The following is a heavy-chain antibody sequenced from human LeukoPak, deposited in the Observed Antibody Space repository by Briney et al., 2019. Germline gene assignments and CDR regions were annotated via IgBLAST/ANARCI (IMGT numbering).Heavy chain of an antibody. CDR3: AKDMYYYDSSGYYAY. CDR2: ISWNSGSI. D-gene: IGHD3-22*01. Sequence: GGSLRLSCAASGFTFDDYAMHWVRQAPGKGLEWVSGISWNSGSIGYADSVKGRFTISRDNAKNSLYLQMSSLRAEDTALYYCAKDMYYYDSSGYYAYWGQGTLVTVSS. V-gene: IGHV3-9*01. CDR1: GFTFDDYA. J-gene: IGHJ4*02.